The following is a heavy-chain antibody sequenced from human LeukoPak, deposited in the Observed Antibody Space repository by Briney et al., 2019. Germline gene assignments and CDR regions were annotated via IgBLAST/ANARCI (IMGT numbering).Heavy chain of an antibody. V-gene: IGHV1-2*02. CDR1: GYTFTGYY. Sequence: ASVKVSCKASGYTFTGYYMHWVRQAPGQGLEWMGWINPNSGGTNYAQKFQGRVTMTRDTSISTAYMELSRLRSDDTAVYYCASQVVPAAMIYYYYMDVWGKGTTVTVFS. J-gene: IGHJ6*03. CDR3: ASQVVPAAMIYYYYMDV. CDR2: INPNSGGT. D-gene: IGHD2-2*01.